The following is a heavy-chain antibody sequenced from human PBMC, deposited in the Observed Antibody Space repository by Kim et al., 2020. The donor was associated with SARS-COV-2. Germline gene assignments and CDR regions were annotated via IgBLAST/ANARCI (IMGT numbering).Heavy chain of an antibody. CDR3: ARGRVTMVRGARFDY. J-gene: IGHJ4*02. D-gene: IGHD3-10*01. Sequence: PSLTSRVTISVDTSKNQFSLQLSSVTAADTAVYYCARGRVTMVRGARFDYWGQGTLVTVSS. V-gene: IGHV4-34*01.